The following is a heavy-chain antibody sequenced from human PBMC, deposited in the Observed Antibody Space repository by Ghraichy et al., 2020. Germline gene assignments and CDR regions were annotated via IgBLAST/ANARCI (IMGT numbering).Heavy chain of an antibody. V-gene: IGHV1-18*04. Sequence: ASVKVSCKTSDNTFNNYGIIWVRQSPLQVLECMGWISLYNGDAKSGQKVQGRITMTADTITNTAYMELRSLRSDDTATYYCARFYDSSDYRGWLDPWGQGTLVTVSS. J-gene: IGHJ5*02. CDR2: ISLYNGDA. D-gene: IGHD3-22*01. CDR3: ARFYDSSDYRGWLDP. CDR1: DNTFNNYG.